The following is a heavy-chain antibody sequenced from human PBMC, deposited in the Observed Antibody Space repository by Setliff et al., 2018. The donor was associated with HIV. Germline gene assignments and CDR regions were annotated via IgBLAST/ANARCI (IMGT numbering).Heavy chain of an antibody. V-gene: IGHV1-24*01. D-gene: IGHD3-10*01. CDR2: FVPEDGEK. CDR3: ATFYDSGSFTSFDH. J-gene: IGHJ4*02. Sequence: TGKGLEWMGGFVPEDGEKIYAKNFQGRVTMTEETSTGTAYMELSSLTSDDTAVYYCATFYDSGSFTSFDHWGQGTRVTVSS.